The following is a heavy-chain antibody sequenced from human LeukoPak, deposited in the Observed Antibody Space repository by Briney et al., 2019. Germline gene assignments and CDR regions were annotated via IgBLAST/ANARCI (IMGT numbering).Heavy chain of an antibody. D-gene: IGHD2-2*01. Sequence: ASVKVSCKASGYTFTSYDINWVRQATGQGLEWMGWMNPNSGNTGYAQKFQGRVTITRNASISTAYMELSSLRSEDTAVYYCARVGEGKYQLLKGFDYWGQGTLVTVSS. V-gene: IGHV1-8*03. CDR1: GYTFTSYD. J-gene: IGHJ4*02. CDR2: MNPNSGNT. CDR3: ARVGEGKYQLLKGFDY.